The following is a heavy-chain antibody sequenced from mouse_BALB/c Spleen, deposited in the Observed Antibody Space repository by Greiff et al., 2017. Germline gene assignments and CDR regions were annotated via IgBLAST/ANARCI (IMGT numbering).Heavy chain of an antibody. V-gene: IGHV1-5*01. J-gene: IGHJ4*01. CDR2: IYPGNSDT. CDR3: TRSGITVYYAMDY. D-gene: IGHD2-4*01. Sequence: EVQLQQSGTVLARPGASVKMSCKASGYTFTSYWMHWVKQRPGQGLEWIGAIYPGNSDTSYNQKFKGKAKLTAVTSTSTAYMELSSLTNEDSAVYYCTRSGITVYYAMDYWGQGTSVTVSS. CDR1: GYTFTSYW.